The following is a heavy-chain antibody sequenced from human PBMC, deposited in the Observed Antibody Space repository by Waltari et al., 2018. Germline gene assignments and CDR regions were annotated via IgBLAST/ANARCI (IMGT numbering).Heavy chain of an antibody. CDR1: GGSISSSSYY. V-gene: IGHV4-39*01. D-gene: IGHD1-26*01. Sequence: ETLSLTCTVSGGSISSSSYYWGWIRQPPGKGLEWIGTIFYSGSTYYNPSLKSRVTISIDTSKNQFSLKLSSVTAADTAVYYCARGRSGRAISAPDYWGQGTLVTVSS. J-gene: IGHJ4*02. CDR3: ARGRSGRAISAPDY. CDR2: IFYSGST.